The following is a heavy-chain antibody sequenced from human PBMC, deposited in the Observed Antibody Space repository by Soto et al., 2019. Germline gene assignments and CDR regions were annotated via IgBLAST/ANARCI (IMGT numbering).Heavy chain of an antibody. CDR1: GFTFSSYA. CDR3: ARKVGTTVTTSHWFDP. Sequence: QVQLVESGGGVVQPGRSLRLSCAASGFTFSSYAMHWVRQAPXXXXXXXAVISYDGSNKYYADAVKGRFNISRDNSKNKLYLQMNSLRAEDTAVYYCARKVGTTVTTSHWFDPWGQGTLVTVSS. CDR2: ISYDGSNK. V-gene: IGHV3-30-3*01. D-gene: IGHD4-17*01. J-gene: IGHJ5*02.